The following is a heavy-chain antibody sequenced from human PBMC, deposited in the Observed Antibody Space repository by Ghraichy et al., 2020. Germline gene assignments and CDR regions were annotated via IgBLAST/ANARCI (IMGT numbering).Heavy chain of an antibody. Sequence: SETLSLTCTVSGGSISSSSYYWGWIRQPPGKGLEWIGSIYYSGSTYYNPSLKSRVTISVDTSKNQFSLKLSSVTAADTAVYYCARVVVAASYYYYYYMDVWGKGTTVTVSS. J-gene: IGHJ6*03. CDR3: ARVVVAASYYYYYYMDV. CDR1: GGSISSSSYY. CDR2: IYYSGST. V-gene: IGHV4-39*01. D-gene: IGHD2-15*01.